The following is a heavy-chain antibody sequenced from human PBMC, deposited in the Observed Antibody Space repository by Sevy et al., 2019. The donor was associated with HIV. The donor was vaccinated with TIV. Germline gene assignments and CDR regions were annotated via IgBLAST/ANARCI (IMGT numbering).Heavy chain of an antibody. CDR3: ARTGDSSGRDNCFDP. CDR2: IDPSDSYT. CDR1: GYTFTSYW. D-gene: IGHD3-22*01. J-gene: IGHJ5*02. Sequence: GESLKISCKGSGYTFTSYWISWVRQMPRKGLEWMGRIDPSDSYTHYNPSFQGHVTISVDKSINTAYLQWSSLKASDTAMYYCARTGDSSGRDNCFDPWGQGTLVTVSS. V-gene: IGHV5-10-1*01.